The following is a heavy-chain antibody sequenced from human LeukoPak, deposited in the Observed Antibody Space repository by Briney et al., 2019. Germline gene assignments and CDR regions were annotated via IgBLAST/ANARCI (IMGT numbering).Heavy chain of an antibody. V-gene: IGHV1-69*05. CDR1: GRTFSSYA. CDR3: AREERHYGDQQNWFDP. CDR2: IIPIFGTA. J-gene: IGHJ5*02. D-gene: IGHD4-17*01. Sequence: GASVKVSCNASGRTFSSYAISWVRQAPGQGLEWMGGIIPIFGTANYAQKFQGRVTITTDESTSTAYMELSSLRSEDTAVYYCAREERHYGDQQNWFDPWGQGTLVTVSS.